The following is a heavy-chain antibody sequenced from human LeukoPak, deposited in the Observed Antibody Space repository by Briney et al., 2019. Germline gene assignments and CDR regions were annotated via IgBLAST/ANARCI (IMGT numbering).Heavy chain of an antibody. CDR2: IEQDGSVR. Sequence: PGGSLRLSCVASGFTFSSFWISWVRQAPGGGLEFVANIEQDGSVRNYVESVKGRFIVSRDNTKNSLYLQKGSVRAEGTAVDFCGRDPGSSSFDYWGLGTPVTVSS. CDR1: GFTFSSFW. V-gene: IGHV3-7*03. D-gene: IGHD6-13*01. CDR3: GRDPGSSSFDY. J-gene: IGHJ4*02.